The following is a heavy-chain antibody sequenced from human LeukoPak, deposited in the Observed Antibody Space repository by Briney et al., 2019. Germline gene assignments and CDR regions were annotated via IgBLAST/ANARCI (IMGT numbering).Heavy chain of an antibody. CDR3: ARGYGDYQGNWFDP. Sequence: GGSLRLSCGASGFTFSNYGMLWVRQAPGKGLEWVAVISYDGSNKYYADSVKGRFTISRDNSKNTLYLQMNSLRAEDTAVYYCARGYGDYQGNWFDPWGQGTLVTVSS. CDR2: ISYDGSNK. V-gene: IGHV3-30*19. CDR1: GFTFSNYG. J-gene: IGHJ5*02. D-gene: IGHD4-17*01.